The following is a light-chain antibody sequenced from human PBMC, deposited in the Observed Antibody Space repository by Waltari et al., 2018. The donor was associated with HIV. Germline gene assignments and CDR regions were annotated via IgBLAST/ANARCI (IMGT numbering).Light chain of an antibody. CDR3: QQYNNWPQT. V-gene: IGKV3-15*01. CDR2: GAS. Sequence: AMTQSPATLSVSPGERATLSCRASQSVSSNLAWYRQKPGQAPRLLIYGASTRATGIPARCSGSGSGTEFTLTISSLQSEDFTIYYCQQYNNWPQTFGQGTKVEIK. J-gene: IGKJ1*01. CDR1: QSVSSN.